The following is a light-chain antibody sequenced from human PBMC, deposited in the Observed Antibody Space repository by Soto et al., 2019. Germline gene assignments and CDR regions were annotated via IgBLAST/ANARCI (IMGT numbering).Light chain of an antibody. CDR1: QIISNS. CDR2: KAS. Sequence: DIQMTQSPSTLSASVGDRVIITCRASQIISNSLAWYQQKPGKAPKVLIYKASSLQSGVPSRFSGSGSGTEFTLTITSLQPDDFATYYCKQYHSYPVTFGGGTKVEIK. V-gene: IGKV1-5*03. CDR3: KQYHSYPVT. J-gene: IGKJ4*01.